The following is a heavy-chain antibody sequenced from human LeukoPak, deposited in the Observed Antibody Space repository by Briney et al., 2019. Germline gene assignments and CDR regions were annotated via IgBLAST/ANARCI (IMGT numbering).Heavy chain of an antibody. CDR3: ARERIDCSSTSCYGGGSDY. Sequence: PGGPLRPSCAASGFTFSSHWMYWVSQAPGKGLVWVSRINTDGSSTSYADSVKGRFTISRDNAKNTLHLQMNSLRAEDTAVYCCARERIDCSSTSCYGGGSDYWGQGTLVTVSS. V-gene: IGHV3-74*01. CDR2: INTDGSST. CDR1: GFTFSSHW. J-gene: IGHJ4*02. D-gene: IGHD2-2*01.